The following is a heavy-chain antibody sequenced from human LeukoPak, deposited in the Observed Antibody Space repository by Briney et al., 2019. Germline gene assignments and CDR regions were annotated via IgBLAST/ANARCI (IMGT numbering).Heavy chain of an antibody. CDR3: ARVAIAAAAHSLNYFDY. J-gene: IGHJ4*02. Sequence: GGSLRLSCAASGFTVSSNYMSWVRQVPGKGLECVSVIYSGGSTYYADSVKGRFTISRDNSKNTLYLQMNSLRAEDTAVCYCARVAIAAAAHSLNYFDYWGQGTLVTVSS. D-gene: IGHD6-13*01. CDR2: IYSGGST. V-gene: IGHV3-66*01. CDR1: GFTVSSNY.